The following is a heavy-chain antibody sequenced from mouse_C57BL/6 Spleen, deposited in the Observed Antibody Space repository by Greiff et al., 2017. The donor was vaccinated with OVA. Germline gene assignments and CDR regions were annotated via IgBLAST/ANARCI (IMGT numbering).Heavy chain of an antibody. Sequence: QVQLQQSGAELAKPGASVKLSCKASGYTFTSYWMHWVKQRPGQGLEWIGYINPSSGYTKYNQKFKGKATLTADKSSSTAYMQLSSLTYEDSAVYYCARSNTPAYFDVWGTGTTVTVSS. CDR1: GYTFTSYW. J-gene: IGHJ1*03. CDR2: INPSSGYT. CDR3: ARSNTPAYFDV. V-gene: IGHV1-7*01.